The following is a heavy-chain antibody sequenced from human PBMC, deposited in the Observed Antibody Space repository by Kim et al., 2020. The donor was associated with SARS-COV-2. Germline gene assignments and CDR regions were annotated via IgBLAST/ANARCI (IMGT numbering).Heavy chain of an antibody. D-gene: IGHD2-2*01. CDR1: GYTLTELS. V-gene: IGHV1-24*01. J-gene: IGHJ3*02. Sequence: ASVKVSCKVSGYTLTELSMHWVRQAPGKGLEWMGGFDPEDGETIYAQKFQGRVTMTEDTSTDTAYMELSSLRSEDTAVYYCATMVSKDIVVVPGSGAFDIWGQGTMVTVSS. CDR2: FDPEDGET. CDR3: ATMVSKDIVVVPGSGAFDI.